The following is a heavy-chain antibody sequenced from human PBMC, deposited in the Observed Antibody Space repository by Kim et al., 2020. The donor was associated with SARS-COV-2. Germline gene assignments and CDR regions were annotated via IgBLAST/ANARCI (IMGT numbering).Heavy chain of an antibody. V-gene: IGHV3-23*01. CDR3: AIQGGTTVDFDY. Sequence: PEYIKGRFTIYSDNSKKTLYLRVNSLRAEDTAIYYCAIQGGTTVDFDYWGQGTLVTVSS. J-gene: IGHJ4*02. D-gene: IGHD4-17*01.